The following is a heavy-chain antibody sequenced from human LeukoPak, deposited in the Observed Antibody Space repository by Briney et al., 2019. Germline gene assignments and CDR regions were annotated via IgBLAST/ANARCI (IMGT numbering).Heavy chain of an antibody. CDR3: ARDKGGSYTEYYFDY. Sequence: PGGSLRLSCAASGFAFGSYAMSWVRQAPGKGLEWVSSLSASGANIHYTDSVKGRFAISRDNAKNSLYLQMNSLRAEDTAVYYCARDKGGSYTEYYFDYWGQGTLVTVSS. CDR1: GFAFGSYA. CDR2: LSASGANI. J-gene: IGHJ4*02. V-gene: IGHV3-23*01. D-gene: IGHD1-26*01.